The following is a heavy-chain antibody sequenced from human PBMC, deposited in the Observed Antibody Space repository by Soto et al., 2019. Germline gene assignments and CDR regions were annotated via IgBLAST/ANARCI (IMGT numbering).Heavy chain of an antibody. CDR1: GGTFSSYT. CDR3: ARERDGYSSGSDY. CDR2: IIPILGIA. V-gene: IGHV1-69*04. D-gene: IGHD6-19*01. Sequence: SVKVSCKASGGTFSSYTISWVRQAPGQGLEWMGRIIPILGIANYAQKFQGRVTITADKSTSTAYMELSSLRSEDTAVYYCARERDGYSSGSDYWGQGTLVTV. J-gene: IGHJ4*02.